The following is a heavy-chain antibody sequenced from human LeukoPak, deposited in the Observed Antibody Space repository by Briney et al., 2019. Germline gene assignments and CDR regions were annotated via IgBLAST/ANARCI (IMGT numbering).Heavy chain of an antibody. CDR3: ARLPTSSTTGYFDY. CDR2: ISAYNGNT. Sequence: ASVKVSCKASGYTFTSYGTSWVRQAPGQGLEWMGWISAYNGNTNYAQKLQGRVTMTTDTSTSTAYMELRSLRSDDTAVYYCARLPTSSTTGYFDYWGQGTLVTVSS. V-gene: IGHV1-18*01. J-gene: IGHJ4*02. D-gene: IGHD2-2*01. CDR1: GYTFTSYG.